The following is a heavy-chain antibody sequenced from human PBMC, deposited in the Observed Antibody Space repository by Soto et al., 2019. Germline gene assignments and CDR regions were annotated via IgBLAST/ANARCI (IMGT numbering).Heavy chain of an antibody. V-gene: IGHV4-30-4*01. CDR3: ARDAGYCKSVSCYPYNMDV. CDR1: GESISSGDHY. CDR2: IYYSGNT. D-gene: IGHD2-15*01. Sequence: PSETLSLTCTVSGESISSGDHYWSWVRQSPGEGLEWIGFIYYSGNTYYNPSLKSRVSMSVDTSNNQFSLKLNSVTAADTAVYYCARDAGYCKSVSCYPYNMDVWGQGATVTVSS. J-gene: IGHJ6*02.